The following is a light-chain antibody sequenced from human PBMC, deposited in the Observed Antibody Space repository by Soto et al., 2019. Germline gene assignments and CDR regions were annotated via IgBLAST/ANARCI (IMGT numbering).Light chain of an antibody. V-gene: IGLV1-44*01. CDR2: NNN. J-gene: IGLJ2*01. CDR3: AVWDDSLSGMV. CDR1: SSNIETNT. Sequence: QSALTQPPSASGTPGQRVTISCSGSSSNIETNTVDWYQHLPGTAPKVLIFNNNQRPSGVPDRFSGSKSGTSASLAISGLQSEDEADYYCAVWDDSLSGMVFGGGTKVTV.